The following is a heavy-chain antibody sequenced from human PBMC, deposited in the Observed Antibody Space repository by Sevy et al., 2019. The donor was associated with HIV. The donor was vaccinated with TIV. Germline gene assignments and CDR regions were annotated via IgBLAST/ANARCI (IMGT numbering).Heavy chain of an antibody. CDR2: IKPDGSKK. CDR1: GFTFSIYW. J-gene: IGHJ4*02. CDR3: ARAIALADSY. V-gene: IGHV3-7*01. Sequence: GGSLRLSCAASGFTFSIYWMTWVRQAPGMGLEWVANIKPDGSKKYYVDSVKGRFTISRDNAENSLYLQMNSLRAEDTAVYYCARAIALADSYWGQGTQVTVSS. D-gene: IGHD6-13*01.